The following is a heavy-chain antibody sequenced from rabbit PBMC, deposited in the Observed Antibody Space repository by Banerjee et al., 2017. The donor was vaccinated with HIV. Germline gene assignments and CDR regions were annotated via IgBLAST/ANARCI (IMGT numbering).Heavy chain of an antibody. J-gene: IGHJ4*01. D-gene: IGHD1-1*01. Sequence: QSLEESGGDLVKPGASLTLTCTASGFSFSSSYWICWVRQAPGKGLEWIACIYAGSSDSTDYANWAKGRFTISKTSSTTVTLQMTSLTAADTATYFCARSASASGTYMNLWGPGTLVTVS. CDR1: GFSFSSSYW. CDR2: IYAGSSDST. CDR3: ARSASASGTYMNL. V-gene: IGHV1S40*01.